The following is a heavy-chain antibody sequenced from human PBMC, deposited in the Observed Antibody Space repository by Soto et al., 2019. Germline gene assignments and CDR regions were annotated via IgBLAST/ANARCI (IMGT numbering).Heavy chain of an antibody. CDR1: GGSISSSSYY. J-gene: IGHJ6*02. V-gene: IGHV4-39*01. CDR3: ALTFPSIAAAGTGYYYYGMDV. D-gene: IGHD6-13*01. CDR2: IYYSGST. Sequence: SETLSLTCTVSGGSISSSSYYWGWIRQPPGKGLEWIGSIYYSGSTYYNPSLKSRVTISVDTSKNQFSLKLSSVTAADTAVYYCALTFPSIAAAGTGYYYYGMDVWGQGTTVTVSS.